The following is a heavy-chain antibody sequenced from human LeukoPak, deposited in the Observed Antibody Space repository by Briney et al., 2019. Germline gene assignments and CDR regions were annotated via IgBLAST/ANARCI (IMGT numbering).Heavy chain of an antibody. J-gene: IGHJ4*02. D-gene: IGHD3-10*01. CDR3: ARVLRGSGSYYLNFDY. V-gene: IGHV4-59*01. CDR1: GGSISSYY. Sequence: SETLSLTCTVSGGSISSYYWSWIRQPPGKGLEWIGYIYYSGSTNYNPSLKSRVTISVDTSKNQFSLKLSSVTAADTAVYYCARVLRGSGSYYLNFDYWGPGTLVTVSS. CDR2: IYYSGST.